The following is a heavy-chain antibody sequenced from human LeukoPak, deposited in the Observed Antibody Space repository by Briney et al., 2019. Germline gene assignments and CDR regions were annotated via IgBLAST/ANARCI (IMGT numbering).Heavy chain of an antibody. V-gene: IGHV3-7*01. D-gene: IGHD3-3*01. CDR1: GFTFSSYW. CDR2: IKQDGSEK. Sequence: GGSMRLSCAASGFTFSSYWMSWVRQAPGKGLEWVANIKQDGSEKYYVDSVKGRFTISRDNAKNSLYLQMNSLRAEDTAVYYCARERSITIFGVVINGWFDPWGQGTLVTVSS. J-gene: IGHJ5*02. CDR3: ARERSITIFGVVINGWFDP.